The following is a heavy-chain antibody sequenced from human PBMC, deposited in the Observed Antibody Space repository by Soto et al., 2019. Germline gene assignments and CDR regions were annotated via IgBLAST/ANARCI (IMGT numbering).Heavy chain of an antibody. CDR1: GGTFSSYA. D-gene: IGHD2-15*01. Sequence: QVQLVQSGAEVKKPGSSVKVSCKAPGGTFSSYAISWVRQAPGQGLEWMGGIIPIFGTANYAQKFQGRVTITADKSTSTAYMELSSLRSEDTAVYYCAREKRGSSPTPCFDYWGQGTLVTVSS. CDR3: AREKRGSSPTPCFDY. V-gene: IGHV1-69*06. J-gene: IGHJ4*02. CDR2: IIPIFGTA.